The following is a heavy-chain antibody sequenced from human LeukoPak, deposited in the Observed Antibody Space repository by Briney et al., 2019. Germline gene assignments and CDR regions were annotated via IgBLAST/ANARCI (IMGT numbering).Heavy chain of an antibody. CDR1: GYTFTGYY. V-gene: IGHV1-2*02. Sequence: ASVKVSCKASGYTFTGYYMHWVRQAPGQGLEWMGWINPNSGGTNYAQKFQGRVTMTRDTSISTAYMELGRLRSDDTAVYYCARDPGVWYSSSSGIDYWGQETLVTVSS. CDR2: INPNSGGT. J-gene: IGHJ4*02. D-gene: IGHD6-6*01. CDR3: ARDPGVWYSSSSGIDY.